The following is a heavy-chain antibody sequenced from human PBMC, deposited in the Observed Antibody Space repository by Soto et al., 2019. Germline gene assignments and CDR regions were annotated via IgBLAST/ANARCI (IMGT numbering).Heavy chain of an antibody. CDR2: IYSGGTT. V-gene: IGHV3-66*01. Sequence: EVHLVESGGGLVQPGGSLTLSCAASGFTVSSNYMSWARQAPGKGLEWGSVIYSGGTTYYADSVKGRFTSSRDDSKNTLYLQMDSLRADDMAVYYCARGADYWGQGTLVTVSS. CDR3: ARGADY. J-gene: IGHJ4*02. CDR1: GFTVSSNY.